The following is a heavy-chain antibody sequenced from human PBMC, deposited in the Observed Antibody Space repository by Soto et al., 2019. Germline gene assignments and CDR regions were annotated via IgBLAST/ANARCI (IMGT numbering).Heavy chain of an antibody. CDR3: ARDSPIGSTFSRHDDIDS. CDR2: IYPGGVNI. CDR1: GYSFTSHY. Sequence: ASVKVSCKAIGYSFTSHYMHWVRQAPGQGLEWMGTIYPGGVNIGYAQKFKGRVTMTKDTSTSTVYMELNSLTSEDTAVYYCARDSPIGSTFSRHDDIDSWGQGTLVTVSS. D-gene: IGHD3-10*01. J-gene: IGHJ4*02. V-gene: IGHV1-46*01.